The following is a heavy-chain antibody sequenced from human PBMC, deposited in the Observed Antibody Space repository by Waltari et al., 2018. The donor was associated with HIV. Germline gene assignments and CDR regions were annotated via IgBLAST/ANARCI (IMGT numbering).Heavy chain of an antibody. J-gene: IGHJ4*02. D-gene: IGHD4-17*01. CDR1: GFSFRRYA. V-gene: IGHV3-21*02. CDR2: ISSNSEYI. CDR3: ATTVTTRGTFDY. Sequence: VQLVEAGGGLVKPGGSHRLSRDASGFSFRRYAMSWVRQAPGKGLQWLSDISSNSEYIYYVHSVQGRFTISRDNAKSSVFLQMDNVRDEDTATYYCATTVTTRGTFDYWGQGTVVAV.